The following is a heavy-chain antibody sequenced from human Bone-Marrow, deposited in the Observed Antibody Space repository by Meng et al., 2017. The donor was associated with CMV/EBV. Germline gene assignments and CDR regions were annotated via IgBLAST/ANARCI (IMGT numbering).Heavy chain of an antibody. Sequence: GESLKISCAASGFTFSSYWMSWVRQAPGKGLEWVANIKQDGSEKYYVDSVKGRFTLSRDNAKNSLYLQMNSLRAEDTAVYYCARDSYCSSTSCGRGGVHYWGQGTLVTVSS. CDR1: GFTFSSYW. V-gene: IGHV3-7*01. J-gene: IGHJ4*02. CDR3: ARDSYCSSTSCGRGGVHY. CDR2: IKQDGSEK. D-gene: IGHD2-2*01.